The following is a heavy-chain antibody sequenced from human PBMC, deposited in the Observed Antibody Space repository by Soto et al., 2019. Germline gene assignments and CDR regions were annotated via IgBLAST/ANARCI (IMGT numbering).Heavy chain of an antibody. Sequence: QLQLQESGSGLVKPSQTLSLTCAVSGGSISSGGYSWSWIRQPPGKGLEWIGYIYHSGSTYYNPSLKSRVTISVDRSKNQFSLKLSSVTAADTAVYYCVREWLRTPGYFDYWGQGTLVTVSS. V-gene: IGHV4-30-2*01. CDR2: IYHSGST. CDR3: VREWLRTPGYFDY. D-gene: IGHD5-12*01. CDR1: GGSISSGGYS. J-gene: IGHJ4*02.